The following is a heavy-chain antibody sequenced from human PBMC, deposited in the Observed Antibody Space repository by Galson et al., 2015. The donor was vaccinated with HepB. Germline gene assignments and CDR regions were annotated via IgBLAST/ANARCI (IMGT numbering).Heavy chain of an antibody. V-gene: IGHV3-30-3*01. CDR3: ARDYKDAFDI. D-gene: IGHD1-1*01. Sequence: SLRLSCAASGFTFSSYAMHWVRQAPGKGLEWVAVISYDGSNKYYADSVKGRFTISRDNSKNTLYLQMNSLRAVDTAVYYCARDYKDAFDIWVQGTMVTVSS. J-gene: IGHJ3*02. CDR2: ISYDGSNK. CDR1: GFTFSSYA.